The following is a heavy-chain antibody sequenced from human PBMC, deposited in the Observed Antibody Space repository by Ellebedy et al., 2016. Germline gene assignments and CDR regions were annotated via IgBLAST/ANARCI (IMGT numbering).Heavy chain of an antibody. CDR2: INPNSGGT. CDR3: TRGFSIAVAGNWFDP. CDR1: GYIFTGYY. Sequence: ASVKVSCKASGYIFTGYYMHWVRQAPGQGLEWMAWINPNSGGTKYAQQFQGRVTLTRDTSINTAYMELSRLKSDDTAMYYCTRGFSIAVAGNWFDPWGQGTLVTVSS. V-gene: IGHV1-2*02. D-gene: IGHD6-19*01. J-gene: IGHJ5*02.